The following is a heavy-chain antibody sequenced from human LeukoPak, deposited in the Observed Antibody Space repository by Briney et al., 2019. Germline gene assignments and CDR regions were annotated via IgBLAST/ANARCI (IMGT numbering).Heavy chain of an antibody. Sequence: PSETLSLTCTVSGGSISSWYWSWIRQPPGKGLEWIGYIYGSGNTNYNPSLKSRVTMSIDRSKNQFSLKLTSVTAADTATYYCARETSLAGFASGLGFNYWGQGTLVTVSS. CDR1: GGSISSWY. J-gene: IGHJ4*02. V-gene: IGHV4-59*01. CDR2: IYGSGNT. CDR3: ARETSLAGFASGLGFNY. D-gene: IGHD6-19*01.